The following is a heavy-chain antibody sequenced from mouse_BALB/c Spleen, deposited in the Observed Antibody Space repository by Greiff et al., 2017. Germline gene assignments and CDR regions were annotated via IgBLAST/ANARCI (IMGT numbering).Heavy chain of an antibody. V-gene: IGHV1-80*01. Sequence: QVQLKQSGAELVRPGSSVKISCKASGYAFSSYWMNWVKQRPGQGLEWIGQIYPGDGDTNYNGKFKGKATLTADKSSSTAYMQLSSLTSEDSAVYFCARPIYDGSYWGQGTLVTVSA. J-gene: IGHJ3*01. D-gene: IGHD2-3*01. CDR1: GYAFSSYW. CDR2: IYPGDGDT. CDR3: ARPIYDGSY.